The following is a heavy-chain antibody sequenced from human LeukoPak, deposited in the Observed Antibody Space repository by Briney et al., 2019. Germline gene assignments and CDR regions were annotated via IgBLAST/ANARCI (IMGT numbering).Heavy chain of an antibody. Sequence: KSSETLSLTCAVYGGSFSGYYWSWIRQPPGKGLEWIGEINHSGSTNYNPSLKSRVTISVDTSKNQFSLKLSSVTAADTAVYYCARRPRYYGSGSYRGYYFDYWGQGTLVTVSS. D-gene: IGHD3-10*01. CDR3: ARRPRYYGSGSYRGYYFDY. CDR1: GGSFSGYY. J-gene: IGHJ4*02. V-gene: IGHV4-34*01. CDR2: INHSGST.